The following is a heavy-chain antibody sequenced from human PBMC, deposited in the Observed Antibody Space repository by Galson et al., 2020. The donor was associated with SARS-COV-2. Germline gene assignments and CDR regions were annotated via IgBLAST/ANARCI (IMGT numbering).Heavy chain of an antibody. D-gene: IGHD2-2*01. CDR2: ISGSGGST. J-gene: IGHJ6*02. CDR3: AKVVVPGRDYYYYGMDV. CDR1: GFTLSRYA. V-gene: IGHV3-23*01. Sequence: GESLKLSCAASGFTLSRYAMSWVRQAPGQGLEWVSAISGSGGSTYYADSVKGRFTISRDNSKNTLYLQMNSLRAEDTAVYYCAKVVVPGRDYYYYGMDVWGQGTTVTVSS.